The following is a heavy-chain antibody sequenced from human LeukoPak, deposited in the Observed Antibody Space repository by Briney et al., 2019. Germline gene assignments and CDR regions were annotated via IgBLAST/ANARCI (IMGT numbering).Heavy chain of an antibody. J-gene: IGHJ4*02. D-gene: IGHD2-2*01. Sequence: SETLSLTCAVYSESFSTYYWNWIRQPPGKGLEWIGEINHSGSTNYNPSLKSRVTISVDTSKNQFSLKLSSVTAADTAVYYCARETDIVVVPAARGGFDYWGQGTLVTVSS. CDR2: INHSGST. V-gene: IGHV4-34*01. CDR1: SESFSTYY. CDR3: ARETDIVVVPAARGGFDY.